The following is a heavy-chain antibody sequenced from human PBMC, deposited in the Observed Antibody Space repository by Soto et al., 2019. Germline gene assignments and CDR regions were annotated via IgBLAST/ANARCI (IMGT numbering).Heavy chain of an antibody. CDR2: IIPILGIA. V-gene: IGHV1-69*04. Sequence: SVKVSCKASGGTFSSYTISWVRQAPGQGLEWMGRIIPILGIANYAQKFQGRVTITADKSTSTAYMELSSLRSEDTAVYYCARDQSSDIVVVVAALENDAFDIWGQGTMVTVSS. J-gene: IGHJ3*02. D-gene: IGHD2-15*01. CDR3: ARDQSSDIVVVVAALENDAFDI. CDR1: GGTFSSYT.